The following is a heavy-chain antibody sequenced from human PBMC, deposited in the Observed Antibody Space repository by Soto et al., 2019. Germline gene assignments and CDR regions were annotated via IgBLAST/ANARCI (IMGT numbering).Heavy chain of an antibody. J-gene: IGHJ4*02. CDR1: GYSFTSYW. Sequence: EVQLVQSGAEVKKPGESLKISCKGSGYSFTSYWIGWVRQMPGKGLEWMGIIYPGDSDTRYSPSFQGQVTISADKSISTAYLQWSSLKASDTAMYYCARQVVVVAATPILNDYWGQGTLVTVSS. D-gene: IGHD2-15*01. V-gene: IGHV5-51*01. CDR2: IYPGDSDT. CDR3: ARQVVVVAATPILNDY.